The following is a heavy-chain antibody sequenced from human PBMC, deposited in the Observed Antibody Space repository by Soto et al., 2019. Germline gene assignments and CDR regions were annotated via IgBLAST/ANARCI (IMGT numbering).Heavy chain of an antibody. CDR2: IYYSGST. V-gene: IGHV4-39*01. CDR1: GGSINSSSYF. Sequence: SETLSLTCSVSGGSINSSSYFWGWVRQPPGKGLEGFGSIYYSGSTYYNPCRGSRGTLSVDTTNNQYSLKLSFVTAADTDVFYCARHYSSGSGNWFDPWGQGTLVTVSS. D-gene: IGHD6-19*01. CDR3: ARHYSSGSGNWFDP. J-gene: IGHJ5*02.